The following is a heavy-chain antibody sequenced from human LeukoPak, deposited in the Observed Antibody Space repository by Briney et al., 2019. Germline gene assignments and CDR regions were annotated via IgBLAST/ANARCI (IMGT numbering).Heavy chain of an antibody. D-gene: IGHD6-19*01. CDR3: ARQFLDYIAVAGRGKDYYYYYGMDV. CDR1: GYSFTSYW. V-gene: IGHV5-51*01. Sequence: GESLKISCKGSGYSFTSYWIGWVRQMPGKGLEWMGIIYPGDSDTRYSPSFQGQVTISADKSISTAYLQWSSLKASDTAMYYCARQFLDYIAVAGRGKDYYYYYGMDVWGQGTTVTVSS. J-gene: IGHJ6*02. CDR2: IYPGDSDT.